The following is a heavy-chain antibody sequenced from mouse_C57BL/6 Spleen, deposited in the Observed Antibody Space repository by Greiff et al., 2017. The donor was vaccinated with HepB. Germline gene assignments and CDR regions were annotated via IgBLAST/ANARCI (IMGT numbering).Heavy chain of an antibody. Sequence: VQLQQSGAELVKPGASVKLSCKASGYTFTSYWMHWVKQRPGQGLEWIGMIHPNSGSTNYNEKFKSKATLTVDKSSSTAYMQLSSLTSEDSAVYYCAPITTVVATPYAMDYWGQGTSVTVSS. CDR1: GYTFTSYW. V-gene: IGHV1-64*01. J-gene: IGHJ4*01. CDR3: APITTVVATPYAMDY. D-gene: IGHD1-1*01. CDR2: IHPNSGST.